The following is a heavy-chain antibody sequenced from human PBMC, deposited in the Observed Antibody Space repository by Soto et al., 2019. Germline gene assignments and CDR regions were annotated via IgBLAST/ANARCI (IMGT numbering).Heavy chain of an antibody. CDR3: ARDHAMVRLPDY. J-gene: IGHJ4*02. CDR2: ISSSSSYI. V-gene: IGHV3-21*01. D-gene: IGHD3-10*01. CDR1: GFTFSSYS. Sequence: GGSLRLSCAASGFTFSSYSMNWVRQAPGKGLEWVSSISSSSSYIYYADSVKGRFTISRDNAKNSLYLQMNSLRAEDTAVYYCARDHAMVRLPDYWGQGTLVTVSS.